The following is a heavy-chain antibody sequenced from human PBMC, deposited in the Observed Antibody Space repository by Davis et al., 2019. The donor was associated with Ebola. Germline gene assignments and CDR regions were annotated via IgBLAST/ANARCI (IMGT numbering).Heavy chain of an antibody. Sequence: GGSLRLSCAASGFTFSTYSMSWVRQAPGKGLEWVANIKQDGSEKYYVDSVKGRFTISRDNAKNSLYLQMNSLRAEDTAVYYCARGDTAMVFYYYYGTDVWGKGTTVTVSS. CDR1: GFTFSTYS. D-gene: IGHD5-18*01. V-gene: IGHV3-7*03. J-gene: IGHJ6*04. CDR2: IKQDGSEK. CDR3: ARGDTAMVFYYYYGTDV.